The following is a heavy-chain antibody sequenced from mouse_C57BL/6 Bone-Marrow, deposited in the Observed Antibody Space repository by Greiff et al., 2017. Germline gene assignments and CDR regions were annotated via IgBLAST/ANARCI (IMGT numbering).Heavy chain of an antibody. CDR2: IDPENGDT. Sequence: VQLQQSGAELVRPGASVQLSCTASGFNIKDDYMHWVKQRPEQGLEWIGWIDPENGDTEYASKFQGKATITADTSSNTAYLQLSSLTSEDTAVYYCTTCDSAWFAYWGQGDLVTVSA. D-gene: IGHD2-4*01. V-gene: IGHV14-4*01. CDR3: TTCDSAWFAY. CDR1: GFNIKDDY. J-gene: IGHJ3*01.